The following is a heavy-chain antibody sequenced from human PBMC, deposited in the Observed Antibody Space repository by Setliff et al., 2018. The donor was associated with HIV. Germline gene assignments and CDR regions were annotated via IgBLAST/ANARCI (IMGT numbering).Heavy chain of an antibody. V-gene: IGHV4-59*01. Sequence: PSETLSLTCTVSGASIDRFFWSWVRQPPGKGLEWIGYIYSSGSTNYNPSFKSRVTISVDPSKSQFSLKLSSVTAADTAVYYCARAGGYSSPLGYWGQGTLVTVSS. CDR3: ARAGGYSSPLGY. CDR2: IYSSGST. J-gene: IGHJ4*02. D-gene: IGHD6-13*01. CDR1: GASIDRFF.